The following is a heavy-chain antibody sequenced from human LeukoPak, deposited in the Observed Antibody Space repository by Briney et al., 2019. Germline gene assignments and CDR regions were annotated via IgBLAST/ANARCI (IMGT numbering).Heavy chain of an antibody. J-gene: IGHJ3*02. Sequence: GGSLRLSCAASGFTFDDYAMHWVRQAPGKGLEWVSGISWNSGSIGYADSVKGRFTISRDNAKNSLYLQMNSLRAEDTALYYCAKDIGLSSGWPEHGDAFDIWGQGTMVTVSS. CDR1: GFTFDDYA. V-gene: IGHV3-9*01. CDR3: AKDIGLSSGWPEHGDAFDI. D-gene: IGHD6-19*01. CDR2: ISWNSGSI.